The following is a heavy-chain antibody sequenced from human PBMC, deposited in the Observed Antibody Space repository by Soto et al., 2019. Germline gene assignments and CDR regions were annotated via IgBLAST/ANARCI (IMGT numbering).Heavy chain of an antibody. Sequence: GGSLRLSCAASGFTFSSYAMSWVRQAPGKGLEWVSAISGSGGSTYYADSVKGRFTISRDNSKNTLYLQMNSLRAEDTAVYDCAKAPDIVVVPAAIYFQHWGQGTLVTVSS. CDR3: AKAPDIVVVPAAIYFQH. CDR2: ISGSGGST. V-gene: IGHV3-23*01. J-gene: IGHJ1*01. D-gene: IGHD2-2*01. CDR1: GFTFSSYA.